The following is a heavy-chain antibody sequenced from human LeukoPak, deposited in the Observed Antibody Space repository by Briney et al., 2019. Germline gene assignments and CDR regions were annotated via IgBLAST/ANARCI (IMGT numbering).Heavy chain of an antibody. Sequence: GGSLRLSCAASGFTFSRYAMHWVRQAPGKGLEWVAVISSDGSKTHFADSVKGRFTISRDNSKNTLYLQMNSLRADDTAVFYCARALSTSWPFYYYFGLDVWGQGTTVTVSS. CDR3: ARALSTSWPFYYYFGLDV. J-gene: IGHJ6*02. CDR1: GFTFSRYA. D-gene: IGHD6-13*01. V-gene: IGHV3-30*04. CDR2: ISSDGSKT.